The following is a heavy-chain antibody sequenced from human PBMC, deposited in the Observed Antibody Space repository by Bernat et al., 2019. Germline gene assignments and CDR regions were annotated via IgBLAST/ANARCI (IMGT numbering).Heavy chain of an antibody. D-gene: IGHD4-11*01. CDR2: ISCYNGDT. V-gene: IGHV1-18*04. Sequence: QVYLVQSGGEVKKPGASVKVSCKASGYTFNHHGITWVRQAPGQGLEWMGWISCYNGDTIYAQKFQGRATMTTDRSTSTASMELRDLTSDDTAIYYCARDPSNTSRRNAYFDYWGQGSLVTVSS. CDR3: ARDPSNTSRRNAYFDY. CDR1: GYTFNHHG. J-gene: IGHJ4*02.